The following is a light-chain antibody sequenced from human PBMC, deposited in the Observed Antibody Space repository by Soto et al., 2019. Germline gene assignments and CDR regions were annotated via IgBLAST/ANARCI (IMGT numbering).Light chain of an antibody. CDR2: HTS. CDR3: QHADGLRALT. CDR1: QDAGTW. Sequence: DIQMTQSPPFVSASVGDRVTISCRASQDAGTWLSWFHQKPGGAPNPLIFHTSRLQRGVPSRFAGRGSGTEFTLTISSMQPEDFGTYYCQHADGLRALTFGGGTTVEI. V-gene: IGKV1-12*01. J-gene: IGKJ4*01.